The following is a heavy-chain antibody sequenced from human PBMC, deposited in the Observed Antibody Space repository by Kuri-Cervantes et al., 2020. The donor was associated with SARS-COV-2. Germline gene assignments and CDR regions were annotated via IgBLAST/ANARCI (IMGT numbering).Heavy chain of an antibody. V-gene: IGHV4-31*11. Sequence: LRLSCALSRGSISSGGYYWSWIRQHPGKGLEWIGYIYYSGSTYYNPSLKSRVTISVDTSKNQFSLKLSSVTAADTAVYYCARARSITMIVVVIDAFDIWGQGTMVTVSS. CDR1: RGSISSGGYY. CDR3: ARARSITMIVVVIDAFDI. CDR2: IYYSGST. J-gene: IGHJ3*02. D-gene: IGHD3-22*01.